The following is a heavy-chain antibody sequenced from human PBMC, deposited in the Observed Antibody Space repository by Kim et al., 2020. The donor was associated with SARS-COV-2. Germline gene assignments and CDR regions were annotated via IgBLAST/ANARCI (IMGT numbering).Heavy chain of an antibody. CDR3: ARWGENSDYYDSISPNASDT. CDR1: GGTFSNYA. D-gene: IGHD3-22*01. J-gene: IGHJ3*02. V-gene: IGHV1-69*13. Sequence: SVKVSCKASGGTFSNYAISWVRQAPGQGLEWMGGIIPIFGTANYAQKFQGRVTITADESTSTAYMELSSLRSEDTAVYYCARWGENSDYYDSISPNASDTSGQRKMVSVSS. CDR2: IIPIFGTA.